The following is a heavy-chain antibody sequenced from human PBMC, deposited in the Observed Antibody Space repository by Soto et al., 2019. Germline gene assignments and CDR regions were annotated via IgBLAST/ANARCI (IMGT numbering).Heavy chain of an antibody. D-gene: IGHD6-19*01. CDR2: IYPGDSDT. V-gene: IGHV5-51*01. CDR1: GYSFTSYW. CDR3: ARILIAVAPTSPYFVY. Sequence: PGESLKISCKGSGYSFTSYWIGWVRQMPGKGLEWMGIIYPGDSDTRYSPSFQGQVTISADKSISTAYLQWSSLKASDTAMYYCARILIAVAPTSPYFVYWCQGILVTGS. J-gene: IGHJ4*02.